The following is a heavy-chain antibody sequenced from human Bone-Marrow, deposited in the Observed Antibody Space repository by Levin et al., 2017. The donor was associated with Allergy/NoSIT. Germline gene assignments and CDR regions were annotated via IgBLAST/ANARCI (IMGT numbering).Heavy chain of an antibody. J-gene: IGHJ5*02. CDR3: ARDVVVAATIGWFDP. CDR2: INPSGGST. Sequence: ASVKVSCKASGYTFTSYYMHWVRQAPGQGLEWMGIINPSGGSTSYAQKFQGRVTMTRDTSTSTVYMELSSLRSEDTAVYYCARDVVVAATIGWFDPWGQGTLVTVSS. D-gene: IGHD2-15*01. CDR1: GYTFTSYY. V-gene: IGHV1-46*01.